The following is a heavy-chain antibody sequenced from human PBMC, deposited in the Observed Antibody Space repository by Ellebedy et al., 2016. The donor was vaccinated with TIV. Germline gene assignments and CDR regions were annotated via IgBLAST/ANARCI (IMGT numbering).Heavy chain of an antibody. V-gene: IGHV3-74*01. CDR1: GFTFSSYW. CDR2: INSDGSST. CDR3: ARTYYDSSGSSSYSLDAFDI. D-gene: IGHD3-22*01. J-gene: IGHJ3*02. Sequence: PGGSLRLSCAASGFTFSSYWMHWVRQAPGKGLVWVSRINSDGSSTSYADSVKGRFTISRDNAKNTLYLQMNSLRAEDTAVYYCARTYYDSSGSSSYSLDAFDIWGQGTMVTVSS.